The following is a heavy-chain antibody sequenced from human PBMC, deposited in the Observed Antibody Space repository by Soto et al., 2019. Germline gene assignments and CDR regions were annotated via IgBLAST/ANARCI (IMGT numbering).Heavy chain of an antibody. J-gene: IGHJ4*02. D-gene: IGHD2-15*01. CDR2: IDYNGVT. CDR3: GKVLVGATGHTDSDS. CDR1: GGSIYRSGYY. Sequence: SETLSLTCTVSGGSIYRSGYYWGWIRQPPGRGLEWIGNIDYNGVTYSNPSLKSRVTISRDTSKDQFSLKLTSVTAADTALYYCGKVLVGATGHTDSDSWGPGTLVTVSS. V-gene: IGHV4-39*01.